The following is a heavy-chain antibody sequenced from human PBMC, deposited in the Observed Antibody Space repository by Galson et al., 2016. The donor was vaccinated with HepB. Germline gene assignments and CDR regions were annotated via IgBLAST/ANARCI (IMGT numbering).Heavy chain of an antibody. D-gene: IGHD3-16*01. J-gene: IGHJ4*02. V-gene: IGHV5-51*01. CDR2: IYLGDSDT. Sequence: QSGAEVKKPGESLRISCKGFGSSFTNSWIGWVRQMPGKGPEWMGHIYLGDSDTRYSPSFQGQVTITADKYIHTAYLQWSSQKASDTAMYYCAREAQGADYFDYWGQGTLVTVSS. CDR3: AREAQGADYFDY. CDR1: GSSFTNSW.